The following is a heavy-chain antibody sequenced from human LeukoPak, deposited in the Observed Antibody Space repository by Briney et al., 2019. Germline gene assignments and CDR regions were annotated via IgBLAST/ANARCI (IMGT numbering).Heavy chain of an antibody. CDR1: GGSISSGGYY. V-gene: IGHV4-31*03. Sequence: SETLSLTCTVSGGSISSGGYYWSWLRQHPGQGLEWIGYIYYSGSTYYNPSLKSRVTISVDTSKNQFSLKLSSVTAADTAVYYCASTGLIDSSGSYYKIPLWVDYWGQGTLVTVSS. CDR3: ASTGLIDSSGSYYKIPLWVDY. J-gene: IGHJ4*02. D-gene: IGHD3-10*01. CDR2: IYYSGST.